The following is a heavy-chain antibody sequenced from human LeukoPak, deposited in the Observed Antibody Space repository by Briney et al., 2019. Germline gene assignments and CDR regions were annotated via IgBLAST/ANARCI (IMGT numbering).Heavy chain of an antibody. CDR2: ISSSGSTI. D-gene: IGHD6-19*01. CDR1: GFTFSSYE. Sequence: GGSLRLSCAASGFTFSSYEMNWVRQAPGKGLEWVSYISSSGSTIYYADSVKGRFTTSRDNAKNSLYLQMNSLRAEDTAVYYCARDKYSSGWYSGLFDYWGQGTLVTVSS. J-gene: IGHJ4*02. V-gene: IGHV3-48*03. CDR3: ARDKYSSGWYSGLFDY.